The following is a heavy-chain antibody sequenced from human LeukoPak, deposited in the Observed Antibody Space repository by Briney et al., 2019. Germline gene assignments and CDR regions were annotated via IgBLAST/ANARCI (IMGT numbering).Heavy chain of an antibody. CDR2: INPAGSQK. D-gene: IGHD1-26*01. Sequence: GGSLRLSCAASGLTFSSSWMNWIRQAPGKGPEWLANINPAGSQKDYVDSVKGRFTISRDNAEDSVFLQMNNLRAEDTAVYYCARYSGSFPGWLDPWGPGTLVTVSS. CDR1: GLTFSSSW. J-gene: IGHJ5*02. CDR3: ARYSGSFPGWLDP. V-gene: IGHV3-7*01.